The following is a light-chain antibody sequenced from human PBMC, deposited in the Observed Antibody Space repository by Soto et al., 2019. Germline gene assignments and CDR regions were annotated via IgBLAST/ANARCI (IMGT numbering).Light chain of an antibody. CDR2: ANN. Sequence: QSVLTQPHSVSGAPGQRVTISCTGSGSNIGAGYDVHWYQQLPGTAPKLLIYANNDRPSGVPDRFSGSKSGTSASLAITGLRAEDEADYYCQSYDTSLSSYVFGTGTKLTVL. CDR3: QSYDTSLSSYV. J-gene: IGLJ1*01. V-gene: IGLV1-40*01. CDR1: GSNIGAGYD.